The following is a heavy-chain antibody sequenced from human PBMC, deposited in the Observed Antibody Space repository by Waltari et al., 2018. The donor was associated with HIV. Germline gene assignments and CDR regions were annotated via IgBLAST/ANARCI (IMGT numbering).Heavy chain of an antibody. CDR1: DYPFSSGSF. Sequence: QVQLQESGPGLVKPSETLSLTCAVSDYPFSSGSFWGWIRQPPGKGLEWIGSIYQSGTTYFNPSLKSRVTLSVDTSKNQFSLKLTSLSAADTAVYYCVRDVRGVDGNWFDPWGQGTLVTVPS. CDR3: VRDVRGVDGNWFDP. D-gene: IGHD3-10*01. J-gene: IGHJ5*02. V-gene: IGHV4-38-2*02. CDR2: IYQSGTT.